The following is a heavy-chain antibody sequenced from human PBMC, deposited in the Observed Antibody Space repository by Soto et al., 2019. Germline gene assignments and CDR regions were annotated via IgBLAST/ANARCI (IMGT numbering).Heavy chain of an antibody. CDR1: GGTFSSYT. CDR3: ARERGGGYTTVPPPNMDY. J-gene: IGHJ4*02. Sequence: QVQLVQSGAEVKKPGSSVKVSCKASGGTFSSYTISWVRQAPGQGLEWMGRIIPILGIANYAQKFQGRVTITADKFTSHAYMELSSLRYEDTAVYYCARERGGGYTTVPPPNMDYWGQGTLVTVSS. CDR2: IIPILGIA. V-gene: IGHV1-69*02. D-gene: IGHD4-17*01.